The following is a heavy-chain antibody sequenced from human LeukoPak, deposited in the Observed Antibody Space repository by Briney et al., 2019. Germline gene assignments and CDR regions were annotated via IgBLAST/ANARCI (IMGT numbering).Heavy chain of an antibody. CDR1: VFTLSTYW. CDR3: ARVGGTEAGLSPYYNYYMDV. CDR2: IYIGGSI. J-gene: IGHJ6*03. Sequence: PVGALRLSRAPSVFTLSTYWMRGVRQAPGEGLERVSVIYIGGSIYYADPVQGRFTISRDDSKNTLYLQMNSLRAEDTDVYNCARVGGTEAGLSPYYNYYMDVWGKGTPVTVSS. D-gene: IGHD6-19*01. V-gene: IGHV3-66*02.